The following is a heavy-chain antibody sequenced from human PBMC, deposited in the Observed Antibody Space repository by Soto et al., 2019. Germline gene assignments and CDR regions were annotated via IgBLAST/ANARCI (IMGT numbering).Heavy chain of an antibody. CDR1: GFTFSSYW. Sequence: PGGSLRLSCAASGFTFSSYWMHWVRQAPGKGLVWVSRINRDGSSTSYADSVKGRFTISRDNAKNTLYLQMNSLRAEDTAVYHCARDWSSTPDPWGPGTLVTVSS. CDR3: ARDWSSTPDP. D-gene: IGHD2-2*01. CDR2: INRDGSST. V-gene: IGHV3-74*01. J-gene: IGHJ5*02.